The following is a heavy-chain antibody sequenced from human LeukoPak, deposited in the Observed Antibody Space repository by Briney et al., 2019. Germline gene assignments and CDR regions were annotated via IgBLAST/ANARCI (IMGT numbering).Heavy chain of an antibody. CDR3: ARALLVRGVIILFDY. CDR1: GYTLTVYY. CDR2: INPNSGGT. J-gene: IGHJ4*02. V-gene: IGHV1-2*02. Sequence: GASVKVSCKASGYTLTVYYMHWVRQAPGQELEWMGWINPNSGGTNYAQKFQDRVTMTRDTSISTAYMELSRLRSDDTAVYYCARALLVRGVIILFDYWGQGSLVTVSS. D-gene: IGHD3-10*01.